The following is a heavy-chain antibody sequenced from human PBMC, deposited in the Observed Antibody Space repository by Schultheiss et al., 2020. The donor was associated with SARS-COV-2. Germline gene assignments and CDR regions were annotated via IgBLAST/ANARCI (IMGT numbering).Heavy chain of an antibody. J-gene: IGHJ4*02. CDR1: GFTFASYT. D-gene: IGHD1-26*01. CDR3: TRHGSGSYDSVDY. V-gene: IGHV3-23*01. Sequence: GESLKISCAASGFTFASYTMTWVRQAPGKGLEWVSAISSSGGSTYYADSVKGRFTISRDNSNNTLFLQMNSLRAEDTAVYYCTRHGSGSYDSVDYWAREPWSPSPQ. CDR2: ISSSGGST.